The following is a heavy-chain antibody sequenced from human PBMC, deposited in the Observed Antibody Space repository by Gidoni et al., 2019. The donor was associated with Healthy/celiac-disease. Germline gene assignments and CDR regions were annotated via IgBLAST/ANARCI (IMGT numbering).Heavy chain of an antibody. CDR2: IYTSGGT. CDR1: GGSISSYY. CDR3: ARAAAEGVAARGWYFDL. V-gene: IGHV4-4*07. Sequence: QVQLQESGPGLVKPSETLSLTCTVSGGSISSYYWSWIRQPAGKGLEWIGRIYTSGGTNYNPSLKSRVTMSVDTSKNQFSLKLSSVTAADTAVYYCARAAAEGVAARGWYFDLWGRGTLVTVSS. J-gene: IGHJ2*01. D-gene: IGHD6-19*01.